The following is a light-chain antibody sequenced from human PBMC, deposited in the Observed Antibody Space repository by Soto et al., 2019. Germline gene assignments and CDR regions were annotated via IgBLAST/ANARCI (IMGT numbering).Light chain of an antibody. CDR1: QSIGSW. Sequence: DIQMTQSPSTLSASVGDRVTISCRASQSIGSWLAWYQQKPGKAPKLLIYKASSLESGVPLRFSGSGSGTEFTLTISSLQPDDFATSYCQQYNTYWTFGQGTKVEIK. CDR3: QQYNTYWT. CDR2: KAS. V-gene: IGKV1-5*03. J-gene: IGKJ1*01.